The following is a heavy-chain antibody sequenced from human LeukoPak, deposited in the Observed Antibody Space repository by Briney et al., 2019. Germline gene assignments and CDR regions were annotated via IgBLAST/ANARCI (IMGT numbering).Heavy chain of an antibody. V-gene: IGHV4-38-2*01. CDR1: GYSISSGYY. D-gene: IGHD5-24*01. CDR2: IYHRGSS. CDR3: ATWNNGYNFNY. Sequence: SETLSLTCDVSGYSISSGYYGGWIRQPPGKGLEWIGSIYHRGSSYYNPSLKSRVTISMDRSKNQFSLQLKSLTAADTAVYYCATWNNGYNFNYWGQGTLVTVSS. J-gene: IGHJ4*02.